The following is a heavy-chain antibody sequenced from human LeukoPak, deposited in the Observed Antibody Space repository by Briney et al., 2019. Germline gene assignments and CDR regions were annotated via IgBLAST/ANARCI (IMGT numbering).Heavy chain of an antibody. D-gene: IGHD5-18*01. CDR1: GFTFSSYW. CDR3: ARAIGYSYWIDY. CDR2: INSDGSST. Sequence: GGSLRLSCAASGFTFSSYWMHWVRQAPGKGLVWVSRINSDGSSTSYADSVKGRFTISRDNAKNTTYLQMNSLRAEDTAVYYCARAIGYSYWIDYWGQGTLVTVSS. J-gene: IGHJ4*02. V-gene: IGHV3-74*01.